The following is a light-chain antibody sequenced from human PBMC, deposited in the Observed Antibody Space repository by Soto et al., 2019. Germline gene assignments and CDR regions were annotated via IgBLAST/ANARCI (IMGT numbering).Light chain of an antibody. CDR1: SSDVGGYNY. J-gene: IGLJ1*01. V-gene: IGLV2-14*01. Sequence: HSVLTKPASVSGSPGQSITISCTGTSSDVGGYNYVSWYQQHPGKAPKLMIYDVSNRPSGVSNRFSGSKSGNTASLTISGLQAEDEADYYCSSYTSSSTPYVFGTGTKVTVL. CDR3: SSYTSSSTPYV. CDR2: DVS.